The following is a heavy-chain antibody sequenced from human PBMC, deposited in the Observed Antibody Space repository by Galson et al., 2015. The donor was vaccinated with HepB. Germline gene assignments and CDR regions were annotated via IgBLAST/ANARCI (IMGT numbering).Heavy chain of an antibody. D-gene: IGHD2-15*01. CDR3: TRLTDPVTSTYDY. J-gene: IGHJ4*02. CDR2: MNRRASNYAT. V-gene: IGHV3-73*01. CDR1: GFTFSGPA. Sequence: SLRLSCAASGFTFSGPAMHWVRPASGKRLEWVGRMNRRASNYATAYAASVKGRFTISRDDSKNTAYLHMNTLKTEDTAVYYCTRLTDPVTSTYDYWGQGTLVTVSS.